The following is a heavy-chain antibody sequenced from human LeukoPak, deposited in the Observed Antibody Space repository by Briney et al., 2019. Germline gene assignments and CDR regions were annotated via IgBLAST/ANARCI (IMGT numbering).Heavy chain of an antibody. CDR1: GFTFSDYS. Sequence: GGSLRLSCAASGFTFSDYSMNWVRQAPGKGLEWVSFISSGSSTIYYADSVKGRFTISRDNSKNTLYLQMNSLRAEDTAVYYCAKDSTVTLFYYYYGMDVWGQGTTVTVSS. CDR3: AKDSTVTLFYYYYGMDV. D-gene: IGHD4-17*01. J-gene: IGHJ6*02. CDR2: ISSGSSTI. V-gene: IGHV3-48*01.